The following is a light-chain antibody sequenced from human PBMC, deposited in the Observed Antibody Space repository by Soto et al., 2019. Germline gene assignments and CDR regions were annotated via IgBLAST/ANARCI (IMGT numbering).Light chain of an antibody. J-gene: IGLJ3*02. CDR3: CSHSSSITWM. CDR1: SSDVGGYNY. V-gene: IGLV2-11*01. CDR2: DVN. Sequence: QSALTQPRSVSGSPGQSVTISCTGTSSDVGGYNYVSWYQQHPGKAPKLMIYDVNKRPSGVPDRFSASKSGNTASVTISGLQAEDEADYYCCSHSSSITWMFGGGTKLTVL.